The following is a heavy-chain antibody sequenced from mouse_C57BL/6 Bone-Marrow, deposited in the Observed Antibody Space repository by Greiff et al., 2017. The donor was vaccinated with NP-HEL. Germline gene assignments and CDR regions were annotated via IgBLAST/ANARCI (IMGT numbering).Heavy chain of an antibody. CDR3: ARQGPYGNFDY. Sequence: EVQLVESGGGLVQPGGSLKLSCAASGFTFSDYYMYWVRQTPEKRLEWVAYISNGGGSTYYPATVKGRFTISRDNAKNTLYLQMSRLKTEDTAMYYCARQGPYGNFDYWGQGTTLTVSS. J-gene: IGHJ2*01. CDR1: GFTFSDYY. V-gene: IGHV5-12*01. D-gene: IGHD2-1*01. CDR2: ISNGGGST.